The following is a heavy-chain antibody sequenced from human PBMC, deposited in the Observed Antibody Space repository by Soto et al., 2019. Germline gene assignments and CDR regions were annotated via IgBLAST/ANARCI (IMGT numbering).Heavy chain of an antibody. CDR3: AAGDYSGSGTYYNGWFDS. CDR1: GGSVSSSIYY. CDR2: IYYSGST. D-gene: IGHD3-10*01. Sequence: SETLSLTFTVSGGSVSSSIYYWGWIRQPPRKGLEWIGSIYYSGSTYYNPSLKSRVTISLDTSKNQFSLRLNSVTAADAALYYCAAGDYSGSGTYYNGWFDSWGQGTLVTVSS. V-gene: IGHV4-39*01. J-gene: IGHJ5*01.